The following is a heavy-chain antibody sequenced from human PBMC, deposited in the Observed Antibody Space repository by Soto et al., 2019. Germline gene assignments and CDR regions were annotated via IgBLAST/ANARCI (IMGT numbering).Heavy chain of an antibody. Sequence: ASVKVSCKASRYTFTSYAMHWVRQAPGQRLEWMGWINAGNGNTKYSQKFQGRVTITRDTSASTAYMELSSLRSEDTAVYYCARDPRVRSGGYYYYYGMDVWGQGTTVTVSS. CDR3: ARDPRVRSGGYYYYYGMDV. V-gene: IGHV1-3*01. CDR2: INAGNGNT. D-gene: IGHD3-10*01. CDR1: RYTFTSYA. J-gene: IGHJ6*02.